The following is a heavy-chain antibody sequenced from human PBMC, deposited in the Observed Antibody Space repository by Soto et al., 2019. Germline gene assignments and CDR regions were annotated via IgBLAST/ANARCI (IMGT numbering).Heavy chain of an antibody. CDR1: GATFRSHA. D-gene: IGHD5-12*01. CDR2: IIPMSATP. CDR3: ATNSGGYNYIAIY. J-gene: IGHJ4*02. Sequence: QVQLVQSGTEVKEPGSSVKVSCRASGATFRSHAFTWVRQAPGQGLELMGGIIPMSATPFYTPTFQDRFTITADQSASTVYMAVNSVRSEDTAVYYCATNSGGYNYIAIYWGQGTLVTVSS. V-gene: IGHV1-69*12.